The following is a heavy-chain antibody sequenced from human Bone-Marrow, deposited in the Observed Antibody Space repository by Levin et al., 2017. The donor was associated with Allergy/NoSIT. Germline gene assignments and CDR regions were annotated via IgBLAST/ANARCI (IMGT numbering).Heavy chain of an antibody. V-gene: IGHV4-30-4*01. Sequence: PSETLSLTCTVSGGSISSGDYYWSWIRQPPGKGLEWIGYIYYSGSTYYNPSLKSRLTISVDTSKNQFSLKLNSVAAADTAVYYCARVGTYDYWSDSYTRGYFENWGQGTLVTVSS. D-gene: IGHD3-3*01. CDR3: ARVGTYDYWSDSYTRGYFEN. CDR2: IYYSGST. CDR1: GGSISSGDYY. J-gene: IGHJ4*02.